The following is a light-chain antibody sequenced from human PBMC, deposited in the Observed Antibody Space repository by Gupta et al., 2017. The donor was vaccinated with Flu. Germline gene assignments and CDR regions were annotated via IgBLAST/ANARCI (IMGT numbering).Light chain of an antibody. CDR3: SSYGGRNNLL. J-gene: IGLJ2*01. Sequence: TSSDIGGYNFVSWYQQHPGEAPKLIIYEVTTRPSGVPDRFFGSKSGNTASLTVSGLQAEDEADYYCSSYGGRNNLLFGGGTRLTVL. CDR1: SSDIGGYNF. V-gene: IGLV2-8*03. CDR2: EVT.